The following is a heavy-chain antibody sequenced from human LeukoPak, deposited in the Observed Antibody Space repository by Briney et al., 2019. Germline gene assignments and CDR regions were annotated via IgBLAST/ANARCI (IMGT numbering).Heavy chain of an antibody. V-gene: IGHV3-48*03. CDR3: ARDSYYGGTQDY. D-gene: IGHD4-23*01. CDR1: GFLFSSYE. J-gene: IGHJ4*02. Sequence: GGSLRLSCAASGFLFSSYEMNWVRQAPGKGPEWVSYISTSGGTIYYADSVKGRFTISRDNAKNSLYLQMNSLRAEDTAVYYCARDSYYGGTQDYWGQGTLVTVSS. CDR2: ISTSGGTI.